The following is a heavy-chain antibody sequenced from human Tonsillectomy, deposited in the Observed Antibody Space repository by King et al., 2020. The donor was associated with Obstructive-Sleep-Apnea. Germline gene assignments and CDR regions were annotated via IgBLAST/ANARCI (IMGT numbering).Heavy chain of an antibody. Sequence: VQLQESGPGLVKPSQTLSLTCAVSGGSFSSGGYSWSWIRQPPGKGLEWIGYISYSGSTYYTPSLKCRVTISVDTSDNQFALKLSSVTAADTAVYYCARGHGGTMFGVARGGFDPWGQGTLVTVSS. CDR2: ISYSGST. J-gene: IGHJ5*02. V-gene: IGHV4-30-4*07. CDR3: ARGHGGTMFGVARGGFDP. D-gene: IGHD3-3*01. CDR1: GGSFSSGGYS.